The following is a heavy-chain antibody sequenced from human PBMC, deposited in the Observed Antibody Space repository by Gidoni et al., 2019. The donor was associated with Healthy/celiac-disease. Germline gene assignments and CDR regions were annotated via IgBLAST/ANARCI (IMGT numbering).Heavy chain of an antibody. CDR2: IFSNDEK. J-gene: IGHJ3*02. D-gene: IGHD3-10*01. Sequence: QVTLKESGPVLVKPTETLTLTCTVSGFSLSNARMGVSWIRHPPGKALEWLAHIFSNDEKSYSTSLKSRLTISKDTSKSQVVLTMTNMDPVDTATYYCARIGAFGWFGELNPGAFDIWGQGTMVTVSS. CDR1: GFSLSNARMG. V-gene: IGHV2-26*01. CDR3: ARIGAFGWFGELNPGAFDI.